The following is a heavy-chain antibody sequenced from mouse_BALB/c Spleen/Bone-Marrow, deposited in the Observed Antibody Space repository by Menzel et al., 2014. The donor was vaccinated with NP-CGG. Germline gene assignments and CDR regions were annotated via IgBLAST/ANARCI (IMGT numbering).Heavy chain of an antibody. CDR1: GYTFTNYY. J-gene: IGHJ4*01. D-gene: IGHD1-2*01. V-gene: IGHV1S81*02. Sequence: QVQLKQSGADLVKPGASVKLSCKASGYTFTNYYIYWVKQRPGQGLEWIGGINPSNGGTKFNEKFKNKATLTIDKSSSPTYSRLISLPTEDSADYYDTRHYCSTPFCAMDYWGEGTSGTVDS. CDR2: INPSNGGT. CDR3: TRHYCSTPFCAMDY.